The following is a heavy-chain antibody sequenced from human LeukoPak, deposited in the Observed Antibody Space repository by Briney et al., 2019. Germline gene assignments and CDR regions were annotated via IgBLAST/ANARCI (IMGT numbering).Heavy chain of an antibody. Sequence: ASVKVSCKASGYTFIGYYMHWVRQAPGQGLEWMGWINPNSGGTNYAQKFQGRVTMTRDTSISTAYMELSRLRSDDTAVYYCARDGDYYDSSGYSFSCDYWGQGTLVTVSS. D-gene: IGHD3-22*01. CDR3: ARDGDYYDSSGYSFSCDY. J-gene: IGHJ4*02. V-gene: IGHV1-2*02. CDR1: GYTFIGYY. CDR2: INPNSGGT.